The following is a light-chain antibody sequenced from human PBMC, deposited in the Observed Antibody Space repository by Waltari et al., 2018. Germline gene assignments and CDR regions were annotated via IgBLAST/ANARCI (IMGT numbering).Light chain of an antibody. V-gene: IGKV1-12*01. CDR1: QGISNW. J-gene: IGKJ3*01. CDR3: QQYNIAPFT. CDR2: MAS. Sequence: DIQMTQSPSSLSASVGDRVTITCRTSQGISNWLAWYQQKPGKAPKLRIYMASSLQSGVPSRFSGSGSGTDFTLIISSLQLEDFATYYCQQYNIAPFTFGPGTKLDIK.